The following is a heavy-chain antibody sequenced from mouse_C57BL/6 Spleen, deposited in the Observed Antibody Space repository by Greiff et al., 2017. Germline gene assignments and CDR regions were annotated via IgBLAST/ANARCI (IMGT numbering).Heavy chain of an antibody. J-gene: IGHJ1*03. CDR3: DRGGSNYWYFDV. CDR1: GFNIKDYY. V-gene: IGHV14-2*01. CDR2: IDPEDGET. D-gene: IGHD1-1*01. Sequence: EVQLQESGAELVKPGASVKLSCTASGFNIKDYYMHWVKQRTEQGLEWMGRIDPEDGETKYAPKFQGKATITADNASTTAYLQLSSLTSEDTAVYYCDRGGSNYWYFDVWGTGTTVTVSS.